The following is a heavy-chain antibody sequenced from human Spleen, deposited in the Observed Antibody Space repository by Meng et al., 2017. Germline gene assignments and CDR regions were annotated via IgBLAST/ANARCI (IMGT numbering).Heavy chain of an antibody. CDR1: GFIFSSYG. D-gene: IGHD6-19*01. CDR3: ARDRSNGWYRHFDY. CDR2: IWYDGSNK. J-gene: IGHJ4*02. Sequence: GESLKISCAASGFIFSSYGMHWVRQAPGKGLEWVAVIWYDGSNKYYADSVKGRFTISRDNSKNALYLQMNGLRAEDTAVYYCARDRSNGWYRHFDYWGQGTLVTVSS. V-gene: IGHV3-33*08.